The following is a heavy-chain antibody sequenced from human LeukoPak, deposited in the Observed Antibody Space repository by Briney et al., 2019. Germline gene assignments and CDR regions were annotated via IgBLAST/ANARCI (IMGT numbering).Heavy chain of an antibody. CDR1: GGTFSNYA. CDR2: IIPIFGTA. V-gene: IGHV1-69*06. J-gene: IGHJ4*02. Sequence: SVKVSCKASGGTFSNYAISWVRQAPGQGLEWMGGIIPIFGTANYAQKFRGRVTITADKSTRTAYMELSSLRSDDTAVYYCARDRGWTDLRDYWGQGTLLTVSS. D-gene: IGHD3/OR15-3a*01. CDR3: ARDRGWTDLRDY.